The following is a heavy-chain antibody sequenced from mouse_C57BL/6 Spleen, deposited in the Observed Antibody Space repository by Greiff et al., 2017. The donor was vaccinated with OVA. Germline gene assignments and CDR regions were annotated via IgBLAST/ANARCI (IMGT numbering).Heavy chain of an antibody. J-gene: IGHJ1*03. Sequence: EVQVVESGGGLVQPGGSLSLSCAASGFTFTDYYMSWVRQPPGKALEWLGFIRNKANGYTTEYSASVKGRFTISRDNSQSILYLQMNALRAEDSATYYCARFYSKHWYFDVWGTGTTVTVSS. CDR1: GFTFTDYY. CDR2: IRNKANGYTT. CDR3: ARFYSKHWYFDV. D-gene: IGHD2-5*01. V-gene: IGHV7-3*01.